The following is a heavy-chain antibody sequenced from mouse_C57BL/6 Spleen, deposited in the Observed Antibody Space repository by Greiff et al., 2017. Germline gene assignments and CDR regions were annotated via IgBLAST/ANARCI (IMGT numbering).Heavy chain of an antibody. Sequence: VQLQQSGPVLVKPGASVKMSCKASGYTFTDYYMNWVKQSHGKSLEWIGVINPYNGGTSYNQQFKGKATLTVDKSSSTAYMELNSLTSEDSAVYYCARSNYSNSYYFDYWGQGTTLTVSS. D-gene: IGHD2-5*01. V-gene: IGHV1-19*01. J-gene: IGHJ2*01. CDR1: GYTFTDYY. CDR2: INPYNGGT. CDR3: ARSNYSNSYYFDY.